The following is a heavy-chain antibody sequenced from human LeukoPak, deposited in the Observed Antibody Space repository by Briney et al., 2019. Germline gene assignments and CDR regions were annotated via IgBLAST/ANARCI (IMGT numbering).Heavy chain of an antibody. CDR1: GFTFSSYS. CDR2: ISSSSSYI. CDR3: ARDSDYYDSSGDFDY. Sequence: PGGSLRLSCAASGFTFSSYSMNWVRQAPGKGLEWVSSISSSSSYIYYADSVKGRFTISRDNAKNSLYLQMNSLRAGDTAVYYCARDSDYYDSSGDFDYWGQGTLVTVSS. V-gene: IGHV3-21*01. D-gene: IGHD3-22*01. J-gene: IGHJ4*02.